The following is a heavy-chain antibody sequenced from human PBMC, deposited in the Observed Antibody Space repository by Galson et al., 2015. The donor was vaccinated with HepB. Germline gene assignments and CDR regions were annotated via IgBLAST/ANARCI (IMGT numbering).Heavy chain of an antibody. CDR2: ISWNSGIV. V-gene: IGHV3-9*01. D-gene: IGHD2-15*01. CDR1: GFTFDEYA. Sequence: SLRLSCAASGFTFDEYAMHWVRQVPGKGLEWVSSISWNSGIVAYADSVKGRFTISRDNAKNSLFLQMSSLSPEDTAFYYCAKAFQSIVPWSPDYSYGLDVWGQGTTVAVSS. J-gene: IGHJ6*02. CDR3: AKAFQSIVPWSPDYSYGLDV.